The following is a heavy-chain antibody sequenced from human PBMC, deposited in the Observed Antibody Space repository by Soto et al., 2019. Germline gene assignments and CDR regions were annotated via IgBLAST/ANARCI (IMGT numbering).Heavy chain of an antibody. Sequence: NPSETLSLTCTVSGGSISSGDYYWSWIRQPPGKGLEWIGYIYYSGSTYYNPSLKSRVTISVDTSKNQFSLKLSSVTAADTAVYYCAREASLITMVDYWGQGTLVTVSS. D-gene: IGHD3-10*01. CDR1: GGSISSGDYY. CDR3: AREASLITMVDY. V-gene: IGHV4-30-4*01. J-gene: IGHJ4*02. CDR2: IYYSGST.